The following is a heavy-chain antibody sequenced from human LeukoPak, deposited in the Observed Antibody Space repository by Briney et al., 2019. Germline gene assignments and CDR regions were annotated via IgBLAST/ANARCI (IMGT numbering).Heavy chain of an antibody. V-gene: IGHV3-23*01. CDR2: ISGSGGST. CDR3: AKDQHDMTTVTSFDY. Sequence: GGSLRLSCAASGFTFSSYAMSWVRQAPGKGLEWVSAISGSGGSTYYADSVKGRFAISRDNSKNTLYLQMNSLRAEDTAVYYCAKDQHDMTTVTSFDYWGQGTLVTVSS. D-gene: IGHD4-17*01. J-gene: IGHJ4*02. CDR1: GFTFSSYA.